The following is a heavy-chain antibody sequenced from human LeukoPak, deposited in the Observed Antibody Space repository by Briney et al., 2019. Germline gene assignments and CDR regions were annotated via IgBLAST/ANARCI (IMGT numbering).Heavy chain of an antibody. J-gene: IGHJ4*02. D-gene: IGHD3-10*01. CDR3: VIGKNGLYGSGSWGDY. V-gene: IGHV1-8*01. Sequence: ASVKVSCKASGYTFTSYDINWVRQATGQGLEWMGWMNPNSGNTGYAQKFQGRVTMTRNTSISTAYMELSSLRSEDTAVYYCVIGKNGLYGSGSWGDYWGQGTLVTVSS. CDR1: GYTFTSYD. CDR2: MNPNSGNT.